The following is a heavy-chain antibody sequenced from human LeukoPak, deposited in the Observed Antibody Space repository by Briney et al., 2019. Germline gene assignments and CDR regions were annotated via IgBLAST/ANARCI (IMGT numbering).Heavy chain of an antibody. D-gene: IGHD7-27*01. CDR3: ARVTGYRVFDY. J-gene: IGHJ4*02. CDR2: IYSGGYT. CDR1: EFTVSSNY. V-gene: IGHV3-53*01. Sequence: GGSLRLSCAASEFTVSSNYMSWVRQASGKGLEWVSVIYSGGYTYYADSVKGRFTISRDNSKNTLYLQMNSLRAEDTAVYYCARVTGYRVFDYWGQGTLVTVSS.